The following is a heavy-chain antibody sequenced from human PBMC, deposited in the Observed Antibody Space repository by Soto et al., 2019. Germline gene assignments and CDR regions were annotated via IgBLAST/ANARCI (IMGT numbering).Heavy chain of an antibody. Sequence: EVQLVESGGGLVQPGGSLRLSCAASGFTFSSYWMSWVRQAPGKGLEWVANIKQDGSEKYYVYSVKGRFTISRDNAKNPLYLEMDSVRAEDTAVYCCARDLSKDSSGPEEYFDSWGQGTLVTVSS. D-gene: IGHD6-19*01. CDR2: IKQDGSEK. V-gene: IGHV3-7*05. CDR3: ARDLSKDSSGPEEYFDS. J-gene: IGHJ4*02. CDR1: GFTFSSYW.